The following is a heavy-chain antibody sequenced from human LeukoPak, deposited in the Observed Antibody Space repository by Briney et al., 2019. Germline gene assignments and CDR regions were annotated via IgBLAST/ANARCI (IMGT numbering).Heavy chain of an antibody. CDR3: ARDSSSWYWFDP. D-gene: IGHD6-13*01. CDR2: IVPILGIA. J-gene: IGHJ5*02. Sequence: GASVKVSCKASGGTFSSYAISWVRQAPGQGLEWMGRIVPILGIANYAQKFQGRVTITADKSTSTAYMELSSLRSEDTAVYYCARDSSSWYWFDPWGQGTLVTVSS. V-gene: IGHV1-69*04. CDR1: GGTFSSYA.